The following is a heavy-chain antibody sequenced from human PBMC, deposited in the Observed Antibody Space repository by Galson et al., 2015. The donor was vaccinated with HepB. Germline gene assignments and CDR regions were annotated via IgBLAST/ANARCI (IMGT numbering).Heavy chain of an antibody. CDR2: LSGGGVST. CDR1: GFTFSSYW. V-gene: IGHV3-23*01. CDR3: AKGQLDYFDY. J-gene: IGHJ4*02. Sequence: SLRLSCAASGFTFSSYWMHWVRQAPGKGLEWVSALSGGGVSTYYADSVKGRFTISRDNSHNTLYLQMNSLRAEDTAVYYCAKGQLDYFDYWGQGTLVTVSS. D-gene: IGHD6-13*01.